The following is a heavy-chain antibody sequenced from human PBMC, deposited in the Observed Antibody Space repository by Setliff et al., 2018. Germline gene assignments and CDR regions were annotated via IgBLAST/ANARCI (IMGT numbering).Heavy chain of an antibody. V-gene: IGHV4-4*07. CDR1: GGSISSYY. D-gene: IGHD6-19*01. CDR3: AREQWLDPPGYYYMDV. CDR2: IYIGGSA. J-gene: IGHJ6*03. Sequence: SETLSLTCTVSGGSISSYYWSWIRQPAGKGLEWIGHIYIGGSANYNPSLKSRVTMSIDTSKNQFSLRLSPVTAADTAVYYCAREQWLDPPGYYYMDVWAKGTTVTVSS.